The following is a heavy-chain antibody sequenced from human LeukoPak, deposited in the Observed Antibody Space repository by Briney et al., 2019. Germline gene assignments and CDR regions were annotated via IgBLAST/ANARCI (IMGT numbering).Heavy chain of an antibody. D-gene: IGHD1-26*01. CDR1: GGSISTYY. J-gene: IGHJ4*02. CDR3: ARAGVGDSGSYWAFDY. Sequence: PSETLSLTCTVSGGSISTYYWSWIRQPPGKGLEWIGRIYASGSTNYNPSLKSRVTMSVDTSKNQFSLKLSSVTAADTAVYYCARAGVGDSGSYWAFDYWGQGTLVTASS. CDR2: IYASGST. V-gene: IGHV4-4*07.